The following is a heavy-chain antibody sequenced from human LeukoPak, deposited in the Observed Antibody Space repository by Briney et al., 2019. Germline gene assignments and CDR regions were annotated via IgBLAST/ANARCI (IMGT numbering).Heavy chain of an antibody. D-gene: IGHD6-13*01. CDR1: GYTFTIYG. V-gene: IGHV1-18*01. J-gene: IGHJ4*02. CDR3: AGGGIAAAGTNY. CDR2: ISAYNGNT. Sequence: ASVTVSCTSSGYTFTIYGISWVRQAPGQGLGWMGWISAYNGNTNYAQKLQGRVTMTTDTSTSTAYMELSSLRSEDTAVYYCAGGGIAAAGTNYWGQGTLVTVSS.